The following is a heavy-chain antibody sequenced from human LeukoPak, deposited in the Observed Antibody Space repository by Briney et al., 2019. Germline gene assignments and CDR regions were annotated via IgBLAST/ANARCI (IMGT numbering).Heavy chain of an antibody. V-gene: IGHV3-23*01. J-gene: IGHJ6*03. CDR3: ANHIIGKHQLLMGYYYYMDV. Sequence: GGSLRLSCAASGFTFSSYAMSWVRQAPGKGLEWVSAISGSGGSTYYADSVKGRFTISRDNSKNTLYLQMNSLRAEDTAVYYCANHIIGKHQLLMGYYYYMDVRGKGTTVTVSS. D-gene: IGHD2-2*01. CDR2: ISGSGGST. CDR1: GFTFSSYA.